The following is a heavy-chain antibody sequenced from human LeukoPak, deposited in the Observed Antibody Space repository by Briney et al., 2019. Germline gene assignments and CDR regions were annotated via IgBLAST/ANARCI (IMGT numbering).Heavy chain of an antibody. CDR3: ARHSGYIDWFDP. CDR1: GGSITSYY. J-gene: IGHJ5*02. V-gene: IGHV4-59*08. CDR2: IYYSGST. D-gene: IGHD6-13*01. Sequence: PSETLSLTCTVSGGSITSYYWSWLRQPPGKGLEWIGYIYYSGSTNYNPSLKSRVTISVDTSKNQFSLKLSSVTAADTAVYYCARHSGYIDWFDPWGQGTLVTVSS.